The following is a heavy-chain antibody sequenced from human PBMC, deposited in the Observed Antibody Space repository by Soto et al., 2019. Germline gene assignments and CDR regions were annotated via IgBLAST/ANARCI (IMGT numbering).Heavy chain of an antibody. CDR3: AREVEYSSGCIDY. Sequence: QVQLQESGPGLVKPSQTLSLTCTVSGGSISSGGYYWSWIRQHPGKGLEWIGYIYYSGSTYYNPALKSRVTISVDTSKNQCALKLSSVTVADTAVYYCAREVEYSSGCIDYWGQGTLVTVSS. J-gene: IGHJ4*02. V-gene: IGHV4-31*03. CDR2: IYYSGST. CDR1: GGSISSGGYY. D-gene: IGHD6-19*01.